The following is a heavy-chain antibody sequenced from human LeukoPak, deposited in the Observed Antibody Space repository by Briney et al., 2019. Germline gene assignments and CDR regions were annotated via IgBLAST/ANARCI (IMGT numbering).Heavy chain of an antibody. CDR1: GGSISSYY. V-gene: IGHV4-59*01. J-gene: IGHJ2*01. CDR3: ARGDCGGDCYSFPYNWYFDL. Sequence: SETLSLTCTVSGGSISSYYWSWIRQPPGKGLEWTGYIYYSGSTNYNPSLKSRVTISVDTSKNQFSLKLSSVTAADTAVYYCARGDCGGDCYSFPYNWYFDLWGRGTLVTVSS. CDR2: IYYSGST. D-gene: IGHD2-21*02.